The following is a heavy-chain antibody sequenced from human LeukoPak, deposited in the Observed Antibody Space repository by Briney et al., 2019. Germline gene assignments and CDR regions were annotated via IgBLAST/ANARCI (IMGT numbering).Heavy chain of an antibody. CDR2: IYYSGST. D-gene: IGHD2-2*01. V-gene: IGHV4-59*06. CDR1: GGSISSYY. CDR3: ARDALGYCSSTSCRYYYYGMDV. Sequence: SETLSLTCTVSGGSISSYYWSWIRQPPGKGLEWIGYIYYSGSTYYNPSLKSRVTISVDTSKNQFSLKLSSVTAADTAVYYCARDALGYCSSTSCRYYYYGMDVWGQGTTVTVSS. J-gene: IGHJ6*02.